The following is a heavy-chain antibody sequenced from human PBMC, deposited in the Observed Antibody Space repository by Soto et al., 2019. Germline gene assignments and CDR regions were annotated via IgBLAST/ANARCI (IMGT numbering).Heavy chain of an antibody. CDR2: IYFTGNT. CDR3: GSGDAWGVLLAY. J-gene: IGHJ4*02. V-gene: IGHV4-31*03. CDR1: GASINSGGYY. D-gene: IGHD2-21*02. Sequence: SETLSLTCTVSGASINSGGYYWNWVRLLPGRGLEWIGYIYFTGNTYYNPSLESRVTISLDTPPNQFSLELNSVSAADAAVYYCGSGDAWGVLLAYLGQRALCVFSS.